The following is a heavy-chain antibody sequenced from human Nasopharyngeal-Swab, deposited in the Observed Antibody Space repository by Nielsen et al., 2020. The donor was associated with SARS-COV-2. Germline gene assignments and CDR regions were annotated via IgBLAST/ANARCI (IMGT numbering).Heavy chain of an antibody. J-gene: IGHJ4*02. D-gene: IGHD3-9*01. V-gene: IGHV4-31*02. CDR3: ARTRAHYDILTGYYIPQQYYFDY. CDR2: TYYSGST. Sequence: RQAPGKGLEWIGYTYYSGSTYYNPSLKSRVTISVDTSKNQFSLKLSSVTAADTAVYYCARTRAHYDILTGYYIPQQYYFDYWGQGTLVTVSS.